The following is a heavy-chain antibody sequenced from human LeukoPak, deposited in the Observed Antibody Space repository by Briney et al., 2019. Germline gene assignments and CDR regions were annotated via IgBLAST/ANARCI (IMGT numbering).Heavy chain of an antibody. CDR2: IESDGGRT. J-gene: IGHJ4*02. Sequence: GGSLRLSCAASGFTFSIYYMHWVRQAPGKGLVWVSHIESDGGRTTYADSVKGRFIISRDNSKDTLYLQMNSLRAEDTAVYYCARDGTLGAFDYWGQGTLVTVSS. CDR1: GFTFSIYY. V-gene: IGHV3-74*01. CDR3: ARDGTLGAFDY. D-gene: IGHD3-16*01.